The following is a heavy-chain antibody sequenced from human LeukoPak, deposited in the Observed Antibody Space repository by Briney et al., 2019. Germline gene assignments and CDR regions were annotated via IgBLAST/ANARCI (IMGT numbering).Heavy chain of an antibody. D-gene: IGHD5-18*01. CDR1: GFTFSSYS. CDR2: ISSSSSYI. CDR3: ARGKQPGYYYYYYMDV. Sequence: GGSLRLSCAASGFTFSSYSMNWLREAPGKGLECVSSISSSSSYIYYADSVKGQFTISRDNAKNSLYLQMNSLRAEGTAVYYCARGKQPGYYYYYYMDVWGKGTTVSVSS. V-gene: IGHV3-21*01. J-gene: IGHJ6*03.